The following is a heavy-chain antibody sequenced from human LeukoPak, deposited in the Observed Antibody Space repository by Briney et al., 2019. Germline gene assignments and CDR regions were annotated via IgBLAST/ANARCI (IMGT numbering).Heavy chain of an antibody. Sequence: GGSLRLSCAASGFTFSSYSMNWVRQAPGKGLEWVSAISGSGGSTYYADSVKGRFTISRDNSKNTLYLQMNSLRAEDTAVYYCASCSSTSCYGPSDVWGKGTTVTISP. CDR3: ASCSSTSCYGPSDV. V-gene: IGHV3-23*01. CDR2: ISGSGGST. CDR1: GFTFSSYS. D-gene: IGHD2-2*01. J-gene: IGHJ6*04.